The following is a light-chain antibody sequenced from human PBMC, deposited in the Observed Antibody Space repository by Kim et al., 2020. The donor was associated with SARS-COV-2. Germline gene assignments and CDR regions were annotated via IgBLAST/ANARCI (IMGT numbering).Light chain of an antibody. CDR3: HQYNNWPLT. V-gene: IGKV3-15*01. J-gene: IGKJ4*01. CDR2: GAL. Sequence: VAPAERATPPGRDRRSVNTNIAWYQKTPAQAPRLLSYGALTRATDIPARFSGSGYGTEFTLTINGLQSEDFAVYYFHQYNNWPLTFGGGTKVDIK. CDR1: RSVNTN.